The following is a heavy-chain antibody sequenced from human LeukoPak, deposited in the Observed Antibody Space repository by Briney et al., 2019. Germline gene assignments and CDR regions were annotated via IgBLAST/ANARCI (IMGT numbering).Heavy chain of an antibody. CDR1: GYTFTSYY. D-gene: IGHD3-3*01. Sequence: SEKVSCKASGYTFTSYYMHWVRQAPGQGLEWMGIINPSGGSTSYAQKFQGRVTMTRDTSTSTVYMELSSLRSEDTAVYYCAPTVDGVLRFLFWGQGTMVTVSS. CDR3: APTVDGVLRFLF. V-gene: IGHV1-46*01. J-gene: IGHJ3*01. CDR2: INPSGGST.